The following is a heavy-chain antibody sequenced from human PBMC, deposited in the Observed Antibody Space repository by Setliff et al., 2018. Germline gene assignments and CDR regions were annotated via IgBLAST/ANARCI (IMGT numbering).Heavy chain of an antibody. CDR3: ARGNLHGGNTLNYRHFDY. J-gene: IGHJ4*02. CDR1: GGTFSSYA. V-gene: IGHV1-69*06. Sequence: SVKVSCKASGGTFSSYAISWVRQAPGQGLEWMGGIIPIFGTANYAQKFQGRVTITADKSTSTAYMELSSLRSEDTAVYYCARGNLHGGNTLNYRHFDYWGQGTLVTVSS. D-gene: IGHD2-15*01. CDR2: IIPIFGTA.